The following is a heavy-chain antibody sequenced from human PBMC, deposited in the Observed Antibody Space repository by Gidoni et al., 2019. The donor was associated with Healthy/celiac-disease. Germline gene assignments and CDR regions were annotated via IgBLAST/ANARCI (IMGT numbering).Heavy chain of an antibody. CDR3: ARDPAAATGY. V-gene: IGHV3-21*01. D-gene: IGHD6-13*01. J-gene: IGHJ4*02. Sequence: EVQLVESGGGLVKPGGSLRHSCAASGFTFSSYSMSCVRQAPGKGLDWVSSISSSSSYIYYADSVKGRFTSARDNAKNSLYLQMNSLRAEDTAVYYCARDPAAATGYWGQGTLVTVSS. CDR1: GFTFSSYS. CDR2: ISSSSSYI.